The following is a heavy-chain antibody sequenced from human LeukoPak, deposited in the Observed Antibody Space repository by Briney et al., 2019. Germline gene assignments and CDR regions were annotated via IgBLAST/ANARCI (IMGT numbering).Heavy chain of an antibody. CDR1: GYSFPNYW. D-gene: IGHD3-3*01. CDR2: IYPGDSDT. J-gene: IGHJ4*02. V-gene: IGHV5-51*01. CDR3: ATSPGEWFDY. Sequence: GESLKISFKSSGYSFPNYWIACVRQMPGKGLEWMGTIYPGDSDTRYSPSFQGQVTISADRSITTAYLQWSSLKASDTAMYYCATSPGEWFDYWGQGTLVTVSS.